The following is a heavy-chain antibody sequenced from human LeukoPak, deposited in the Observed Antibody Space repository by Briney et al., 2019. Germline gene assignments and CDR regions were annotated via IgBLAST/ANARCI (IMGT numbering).Heavy chain of an antibody. Sequence: SETLSLTCAVYGGSFSGYYWSWIRQPPGKGLEWIGEINHSGSTNYNPSLKSRVTISVDTSKNQFSLKLSSVTAADTAVYYCARGFFGDVLMVYAIRTGYYYYYMDVWGKGTTVTVSS. CDR3: ARGFFGDVLMVYAIRTGYYYYYMDV. V-gene: IGHV4-34*01. CDR1: GGSFSGYY. CDR2: INHSGST. D-gene: IGHD2-8*01. J-gene: IGHJ6*03.